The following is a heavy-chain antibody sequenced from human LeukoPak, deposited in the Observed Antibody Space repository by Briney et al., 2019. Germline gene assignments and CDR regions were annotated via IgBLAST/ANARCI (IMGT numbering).Heavy chain of an antibody. CDR3: AREKLDYVWGSYRPGAFDI. D-gene: IGHD3-16*02. Sequence: GGSLRLSCVASGFTFSSYWMSWVRQAPGKGLEWVAKIKEDGGEKYYVDSVKGRFTLSRDNAKNSLYLQMSSLGAEDMAVYYCAREKLDYVWGSYRPGAFDIWGQGTVVTVSS. CDR1: GFTFSSYW. J-gene: IGHJ3*02. CDR2: IKEDGGEK. V-gene: IGHV3-7*01.